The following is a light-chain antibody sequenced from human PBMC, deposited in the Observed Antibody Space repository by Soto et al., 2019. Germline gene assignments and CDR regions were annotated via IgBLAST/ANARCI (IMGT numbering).Light chain of an antibody. J-gene: IGLJ1*01. V-gene: IGLV2-14*01. CDR3: NSYTSSNAYA. CDR2: EVS. Sequence: QSVLTQPASVSGSPGQSITISCTGASSDVGRYNYVSWYQLHPGKAPKLIIYEVSNRPSGVSNRFSGSKSGNTASLTISGLRAEDEADYYCNSYTSSNAYALGTVKKVTV. CDR1: SSDVGRYNY.